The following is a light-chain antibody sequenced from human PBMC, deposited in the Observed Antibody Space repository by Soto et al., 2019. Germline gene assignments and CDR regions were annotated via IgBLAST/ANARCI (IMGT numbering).Light chain of an antibody. CDR3: QQYNSYSTT. CDR2: DAS. J-gene: IGKJ1*01. Sequence: DIQMTQSPSTLSASVGDRVTITCRASQSISSWLAWYQQKPGKDPNLLIYDASSLETGVPSRFSGSGSGTEFTLTISSLQPDDFATYYCQQYNSYSTTFGKGTKVEIK. CDR1: QSISSW. V-gene: IGKV1-5*01.